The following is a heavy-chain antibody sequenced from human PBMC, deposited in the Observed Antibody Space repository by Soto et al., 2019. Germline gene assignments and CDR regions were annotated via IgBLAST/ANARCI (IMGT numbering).Heavy chain of an antibody. Sequence: SETLSLTCTVSGGSISSGGYYWSWIRQHPGKGLEWIGYIFYSGSTYYNPSLKSRVTISVDTSKNQFSLKLSSVTAADTAVYYCAREGGIVGATAADYWGQGTLVTVSS. J-gene: IGHJ4*02. CDR1: GGSISSGGYY. CDR3: AREGGIVGATAADY. D-gene: IGHD1-26*01. V-gene: IGHV4-31*03. CDR2: IFYSGST.